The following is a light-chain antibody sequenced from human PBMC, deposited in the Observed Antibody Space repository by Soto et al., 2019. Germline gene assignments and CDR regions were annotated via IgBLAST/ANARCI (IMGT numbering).Light chain of an antibody. Sequence: DIQMTQSPSTLSASVGDRVTITCRASQSIGTWLAWYQQKPGKAPKLLIYKASSLEGGVPSRFSGSGSGTEFTLTISSLQPDDFATYYCQQHNSFPLTFGGGTKVEIK. CDR1: QSIGTW. CDR2: KAS. CDR3: QQHNSFPLT. V-gene: IGKV1-5*03. J-gene: IGKJ4*01.